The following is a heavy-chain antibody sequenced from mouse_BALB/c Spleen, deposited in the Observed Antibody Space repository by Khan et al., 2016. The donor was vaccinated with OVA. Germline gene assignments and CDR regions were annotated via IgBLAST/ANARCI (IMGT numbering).Heavy chain of an antibody. Sequence: EVELVASGGGLGKPGGSLKLSCAASGFTFSDYYMYWVRQTPEKRLEWVATISDGGSSTYYLDSVKGRFTISRDNANNSLYLQISSLKSEDTAIYYCARAGYGCFAYWGQGTLVTVSA. J-gene: IGHJ3*01. CDR1: GFTFSDYY. V-gene: IGHV5-4*02. CDR3: ARAGYGCFAY. D-gene: IGHD2-2*01. CDR2: ISDGGSST.